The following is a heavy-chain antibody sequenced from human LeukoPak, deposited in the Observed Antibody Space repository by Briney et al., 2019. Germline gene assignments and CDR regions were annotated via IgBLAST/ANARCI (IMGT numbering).Heavy chain of an antibody. Sequence: PSETLSLTCTVSGGSISSYYWSWIRQPAGKGLEWIGRIYTSGSTNYNPSLKSRVTMSVDTSKNQFSLKLSSVTAADTAVYYCARDGIAVAGTVLYYYYYYMDVWGKGPRSPSP. CDR1: GGSISSYY. V-gene: IGHV4-4*07. CDR3: ARDGIAVAGTVLYYYYYYMDV. J-gene: IGHJ6*03. D-gene: IGHD6-19*01. CDR2: IYTSGST.